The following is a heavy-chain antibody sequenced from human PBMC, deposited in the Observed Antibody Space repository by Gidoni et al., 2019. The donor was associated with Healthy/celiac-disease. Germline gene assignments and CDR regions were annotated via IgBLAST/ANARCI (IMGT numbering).Heavy chain of an antibody. CDR2: ITSKTDGGTT. V-gene: IGHV3-15*01. CDR3: TTGAYEPDYYYYYMDV. J-gene: IGHJ6*03. CDR1: GFTFSNAW. Sequence: EVQLVESGGGWVKPGGSLRRSWAASGFTFSNAWMSGVRQAPGKGLEWVGRITSKTDGGTTDYAAPVKGRFTISRDDSKNTLYLQMNSLKTEDTAVYYCTTGAYEPDYYYYYMDVWGKGTTVTVSS. D-gene: IGHD5-12*01.